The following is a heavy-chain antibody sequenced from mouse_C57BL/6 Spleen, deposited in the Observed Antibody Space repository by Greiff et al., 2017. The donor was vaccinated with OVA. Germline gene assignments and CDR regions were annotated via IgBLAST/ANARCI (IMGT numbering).Heavy chain of an antibody. J-gene: IGHJ2*01. Sequence: QVQLKESGAELVKPGASVKISCKASGYAFSSYWMNWVKQRPGKGLEWIGQIYPGDGDTNYNGKFKGKATLTADKSSSTAYMQLSSLTSEDSAVYFCARGGYYGSSLYFDYWGQGTTLTVSS. CDR1: GYAFSSYW. D-gene: IGHD1-1*01. V-gene: IGHV1-80*01. CDR3: ARGGYYGSSLYFDY. CDR2: IYPGDGDT.